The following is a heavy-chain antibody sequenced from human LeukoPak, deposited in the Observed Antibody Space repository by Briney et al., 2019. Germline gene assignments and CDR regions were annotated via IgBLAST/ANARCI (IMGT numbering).Heavy chain of an antibody. Sequence: GTSVKVSCKASGYTFTSYGISWVRQAPGQGLEWMGWINADGSGTNYAQKFQGRVTLTRDTSITIAYMELSRLTSDDTAVYYCARAAAAAHFDYWGQGTLVTVSS. V-gene: IGHV1-2*02. CDR2: INADGSGT. J-gene: IGHJ4*02. CDR1: GYTFTSYG. CDR3: ARAAAAAHFDY. D-gene: IGHD6-13*01.